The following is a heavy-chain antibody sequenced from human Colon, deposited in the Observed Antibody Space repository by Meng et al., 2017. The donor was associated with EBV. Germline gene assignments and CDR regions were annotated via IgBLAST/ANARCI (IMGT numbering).Heavy chain of an antibody. V-gene: IGHV4-30-2*01. CDR3: ARGPYCGGDCYWFDP. CDR1: GDSISSGDYS. D-gene: IGHD2-21*02. Sequence: DSVSRLVQPSQSLSLTWGVSGDSISSGDYSWSWSRQPPGQGLEWIGYIYHGGTTYNTSLKSRVTISVDNSKNQFSLRLTSVTAADTAVYYCARGPYCGGDCYWFDPWGQGTLVTVSS. J-gene: IGHJ5*02. CDR2: IYHGGTT.